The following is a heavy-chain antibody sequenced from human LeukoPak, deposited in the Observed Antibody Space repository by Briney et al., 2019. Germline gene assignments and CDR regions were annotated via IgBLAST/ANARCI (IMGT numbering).Heavy chain of an antibody. D-gene: IGHD3-10*01. V-gene: IGHV1-2*02. J-gene: IGHJ4*02. CDR3: ATLVRGSNSYYPY. CDR1: GYPFTDYY. CDR2: TNPNTGDT. Sequence: PSVKVSCKASGYPFTDYYMHWIRHARGQGLEWMGWTNPNTGDTNYPQKIQGRVTMTTDTSISTAYMDLSRLSSDDPAVYYCATLVRGSNSYYPYWGQGTLVTVSS.